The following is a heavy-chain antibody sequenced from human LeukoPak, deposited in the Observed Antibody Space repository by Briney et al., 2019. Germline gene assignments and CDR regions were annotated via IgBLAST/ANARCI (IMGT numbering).Heavy chain of an antibody. Sequence: PGGSLRLSCVASGFXFTDYYMSWIRQAPGKGLEWVSYISSSSRSTTYADSVKGRFTISRDNAKNSLYLQMNSLRAEDTAVYYCSGGCDSDYFFYYGMDVWGQGTTVTVSS. J-gene: IGHJ6*02. CDR1: GFXFTDYY. CDR2: ISSSSRST. D-gene: IGHD2-15*01. CDR3: SGGCDSDYFFYYGMDV. V-gene: IGHV3-11*06.